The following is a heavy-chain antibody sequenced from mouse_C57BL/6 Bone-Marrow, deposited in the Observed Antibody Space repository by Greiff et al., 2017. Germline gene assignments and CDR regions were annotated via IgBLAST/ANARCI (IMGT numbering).Heavy chain of an antibody. J-gene: IGHJ3*01. D-gene: IGHD2-4*01. Sequence: VQLQQPGAELVMPGASVKLSCKASGYTFTSYWMHWVKQRPGQGLEWIGEIDPSDSYTNYNQKFKGKATLTVDTSSSTAYMQLSSLTSEDSAVYYCAREEDDYPFAYWGQGTLVTVSA. CDR1: GYTFTSYW. CDR3: AREEDDYPFAY. CDR2: IDPSDSYT. V-gene: IGHV1-50*01.